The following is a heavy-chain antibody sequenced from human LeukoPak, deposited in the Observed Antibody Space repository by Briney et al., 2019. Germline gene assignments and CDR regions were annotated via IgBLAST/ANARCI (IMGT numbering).Heavy chain of an antibody. CDR2: ISSSSSYI. V-gene: IGHV3-21*01. CDR1: GFTFSSYS. Sequence: GGSLRLSCAAPGFTFSSYSMNWVRQAPGKGLEWVSSISSSSSYIYYADSVKGRFTISRDNAKNSLYLQMNSLRAEDTAVYYCARGRSGWPVDYWGQGTLVTVSS. CDR3: ARGRSGWPVDY. J-gene: IGHJ4*02. D-gene: IGHD6-19*01.